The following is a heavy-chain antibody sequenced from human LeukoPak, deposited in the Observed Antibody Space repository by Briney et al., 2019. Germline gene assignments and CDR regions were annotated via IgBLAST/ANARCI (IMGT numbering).Heavy chain of an antibody. CDR1: GFTLSSHG. Sequence: GGSLRLSCAASGFTLSSHGMHWVRQAPGKGLEWVSSIGSATSYIYYADSVKGRFTISRDNAKNSLYLQMNSLRAEDTAVYYCARDEQRRSSVSCYLKYWGQGTLVTVSS. D-gene: IGHD2-2*01. CDR3: ARDEQRRSSVSCYLKY. V-gene: IGHV3-21*01. J-gene: IGHJ4*02. CDR2: IGSATSYI.